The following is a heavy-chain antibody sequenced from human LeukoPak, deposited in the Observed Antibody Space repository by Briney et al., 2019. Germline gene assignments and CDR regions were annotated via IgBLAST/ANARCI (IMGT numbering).Heavy chain of an antibody. V-gene: IGHV1-18*01. Sequence: ASVKVSCKASGYTFTSYDINWVRQATGQGLEWMGWISAYNGNTNYAQKLQGRVTMTTDTSTSTAYMELRSLRSDDTAVYYCAREVHYYGSGLLDYWGQGTLVTVSS. CDR1: GYTFTSYD. CDR2: ISAYNGNT. D-gene: IGHD3-10*01. J-gene: IGHJ4*02. CDR3: AREVHYYGSGLLDY.